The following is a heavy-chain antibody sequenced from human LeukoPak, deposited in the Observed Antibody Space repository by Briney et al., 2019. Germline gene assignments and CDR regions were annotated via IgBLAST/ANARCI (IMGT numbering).Heavy chain of an antibody. CDR2: IRYDGSNK. D-gene: IGHD3-10*01. Sequence: GGSLRLSCAASGFTFSSYGMHWVRQAPGKGLEWVAFIRYDGSNKYYADSVKGRLTISRDNSKNTLYLQMNSLRAEDTAVYYCAMAPYYYYGMDVWGQGTTVTVSS. J-gene: IGHJ6*02. V-gene: IGHV3-30*02. CDR1: GFTFSSYG. CDR3: AMAPYYYYGMDV.